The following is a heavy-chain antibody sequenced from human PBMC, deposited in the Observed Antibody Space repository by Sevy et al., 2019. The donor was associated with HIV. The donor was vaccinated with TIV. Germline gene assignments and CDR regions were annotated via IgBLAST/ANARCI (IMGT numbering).Heavy chain of an antibody. D-gene: IGHD1-26*01. CDR1: GFTFSSYG. CDR3: AKVTSGSYYGGGYYYYYMDV. V-gene: IGHV3-30*02. CDR2: IRYDGSNK. J-gene: IGHJ6*03. Sequence: GGSLRLSCAASGFTFSSYGMHWVRQAPGKGLEWVAFIRYDGSNKYYADSVKGRFTISRDNSKNTLYLQMNSLRAEDTAVYDCAKVTSGSYYGGGYYYYYMDVWGKGTTVTVSS.